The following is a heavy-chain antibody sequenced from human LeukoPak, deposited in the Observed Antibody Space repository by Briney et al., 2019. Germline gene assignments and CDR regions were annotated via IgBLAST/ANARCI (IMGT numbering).Heavy chain of an antibody. CDR2: MNPNSGNT. J-gene: IGHJ4*02. D-gene: IGHD6-6*01. Sequence: GASVKVSCKASGYTFTSYDINWVRQATGQGLEWMGWMNPNSGNTGYAQKFQGRVTMTRNTSISTAYMELSSLRSEDTAVYYCARGLFSVSSSSGHTPDYWGQGTLVTVSS. CDR3: ARGLFSVSSSSGHTPDY. V-gene: IGHV1-8*01. CDR1: GYTFTSYD.